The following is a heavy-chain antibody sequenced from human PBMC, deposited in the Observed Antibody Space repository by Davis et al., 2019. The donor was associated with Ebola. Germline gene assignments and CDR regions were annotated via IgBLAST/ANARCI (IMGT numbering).Heavy chain of an antibody. D-gene: IGHD2-15*01. V-gene: IGHV1-18*01. CDR1: GGTFSSYA. CDR3: TREAINRSGDSWYRGWFVP. Sequence: AASVKVSCKASGGTFSSYAITWVRQAPGQGLEWMGWISAYNGKTDYAQKFQGRVTMTTDTSTSTAYMELRSLRSDDTAVYYCTREAINRSGDSWYRGWFVPWGQGTLVIVSS. CDR2: ISAYNGKT. J-gene: IGHJ5*02.